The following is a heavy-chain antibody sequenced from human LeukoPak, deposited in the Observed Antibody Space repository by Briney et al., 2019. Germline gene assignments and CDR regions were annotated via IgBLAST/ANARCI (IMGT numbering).Heavy chain of an antibody. CDR3: ARDVDTAMGYGYYFDY. CDR2: IYYSGST. V-gene: IGHV4-59*01. CDR1: GDSINSYY. J-gene: IGHJ4*02. Sequence: KASETLSLTCTVSGDSINSYYWSWIRQPPGKGLEWIGYIYYSGSTNYNPSLKSRVTISVDTSKNQFSLKLSSVTAADTAVYYCARDVDTAMGYGYYFDYWGQGTLVTVSS. D-gene: IGHD5-18*01.